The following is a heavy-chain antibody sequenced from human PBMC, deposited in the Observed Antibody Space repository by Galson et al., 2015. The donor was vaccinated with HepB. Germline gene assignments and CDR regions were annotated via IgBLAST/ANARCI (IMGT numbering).Heavy chain of an antibody. CDR3: ASAQWVREFSWFDP. V-gene: IGHV1-69*01. CDR1: GGTFSSYA. J-gene: IGHJ5*02. D-gene: IGHD3-10*01. CDR2: IIPIFGTA. Sequence: SCKASGGTFSSYAISWVRQAPGQGLEWMGGIIPIFGTANYAQKFQGRVTITADESTSTAYMELSSLRSEDTAVYYYASAQWVREFSWFDPWGQGTLVTVSS.